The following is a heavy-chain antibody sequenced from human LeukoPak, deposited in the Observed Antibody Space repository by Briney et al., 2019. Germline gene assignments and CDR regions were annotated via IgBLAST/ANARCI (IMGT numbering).Heavy chain of an antibody. CDR2: IYYSGST. D-gene: IGHD1-26*01. Sequence: SETLSLTCTVSGGSISSSSYYWGWIRHPPGKGLEWIGSIYYSGSTNYNPSLKSRVTISVDTSKSQFSLKLSSATAADTAVYYCARGWDGYIDYWGQGTLVTVSS. V-gene: IGHV4-39*07. CDR1: GGSISSSSYY. J-gene: IGHJ4*02. CDR3: ARGWDGYIDY.